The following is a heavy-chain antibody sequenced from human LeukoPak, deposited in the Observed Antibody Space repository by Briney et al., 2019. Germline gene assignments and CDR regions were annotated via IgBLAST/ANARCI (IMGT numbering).Heavy chain of an antibody. Sequence: GSLRLSCAASGFTFSSYAMSWVRQAPGKGLEWVGRIKSKTDGGTTDYAAPVKGRFTISRDDSKNTLYLQMNSLRTEDTAVYYCTTSPTDPPFDYWGQGTLVTVSS. J-gene: IGHJ4*02. CDR1: GFTFSSYA. CDR2: IKSKTDGGTT. V-gene: IGHV3-15*01. CDR3: TTSPTDPPFDY.